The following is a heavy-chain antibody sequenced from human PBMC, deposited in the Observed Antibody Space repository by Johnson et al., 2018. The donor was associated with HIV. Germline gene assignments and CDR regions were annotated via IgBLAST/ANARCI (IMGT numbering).Heavy chain of an antibody. D-gene: IGHD4-17*01. CDR2: IKEDGSAK. Sequence: MLLVESGGGLVQPGGSLRLSCAASGFTFNNYWMTWVRQAPGKGLEWVANIKEDGSAKSYVDSVKGRFTISRDNVKNSLYLQMNSLRADDTAVYFCARDRFGDSDAFDIWGQGTMVTVSS. CDR3: ARDRFGDSDAFDI. V-gene: IGHV3-7*01. CDR1: GFTFNNYW. J-gene: IGHJ3*02.